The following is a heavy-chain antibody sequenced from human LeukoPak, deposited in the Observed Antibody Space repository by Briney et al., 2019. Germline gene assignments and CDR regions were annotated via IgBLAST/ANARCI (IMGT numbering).Heavy chain of an antibody. V-gene: IGHV3-74*01. Sequence: PGGSLRLSCAASGFSLSNNWMHLVRQAPGKGLVWVSRINNDGSMTHYADSVKGRFTISRDNAKNTLYLQMNSLRVEDTAMYYCARGTSPEPWGQGTLVTVFS. CDR2: INNDGSMT. CDR1: GFSLSNNW. CDR3: ARGTSPEP. J-gene: IGHJ5*02. D-gene: IGHD1-7*01.